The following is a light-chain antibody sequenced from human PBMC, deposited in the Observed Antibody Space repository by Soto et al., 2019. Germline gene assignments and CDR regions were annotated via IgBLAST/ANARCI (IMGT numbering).Light chain of an antibody. J-gene: IGKJ1*01. CDR1: QSVLYSSNNKNY. V-gene: IGKV4-1*01. Sequence: DIVMAQSPDSLAVSLGERATINCKSSQSVLYSSNNKNYLAWYQQKPGQPPKLLIYWASTRESGVPDRFSGSASGTDFTLTISSLQAEDVADYYCQQYYSTRTFGQGTKVEIK. CDR2: WAS. CDR3: QQYYSTRT.